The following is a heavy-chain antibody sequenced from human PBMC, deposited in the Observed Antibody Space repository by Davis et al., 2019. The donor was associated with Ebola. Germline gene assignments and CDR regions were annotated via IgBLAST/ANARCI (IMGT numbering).Heavy chain of an antibody. J-gene: IGHJ6*02. CDR2: IYYTGST. CDR1: GGSINTGTYY. CDR3: AAYKAGWYGSYGLDV. Sequence: SETLSLTCTVSGGSINTGTYYWAWIRQPPGKGLEWIGSIYYTGSTSYNPSLKSRVTISVDMSKNQFSLKLSSVTAADTAVYYCAAYKAGWYGSYGLDVWGLGTAVTVSS. V-gene: IGHV4-39*07. D-gene: IGHD6-19*01.